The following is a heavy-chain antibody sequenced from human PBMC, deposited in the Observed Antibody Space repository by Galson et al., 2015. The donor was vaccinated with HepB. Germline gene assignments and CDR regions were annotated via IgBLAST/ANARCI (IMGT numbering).Heavy chain of an antibody. D-gene: IGHD2-2*01. CDR1: GFSISRQA. V-gene: IGHV3-30-3*01. CDR2: SLYDGGDT. Sequence: SLRLSCAASGFSISRQAMHWVRQAPGQGLDWVATSLYDGGDTYSDSMKGRFTISRDDSENTLFLEVSSVRDEDTAAYYCARGFPEYCSESSCYAAPFDCWGQGTLVTVSS. J-gene: IGHJ4*02. CDR3: ARGFPEYCSESSCYAAPFDC.